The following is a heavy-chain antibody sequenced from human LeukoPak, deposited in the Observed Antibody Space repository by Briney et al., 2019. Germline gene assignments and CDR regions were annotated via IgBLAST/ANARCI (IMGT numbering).Heavy chain of an antibody. D-gene: IGHD6-13*01. CDR3: ARGSGSNSWYFDC. CDR1: GGSFSGYY. J-gene: IGHJ4*02. CDR2: INHSGST. Sequence: SETLSLTCAVYGGSFSGYYWSWIRQPPGKGLEWIGEINHSGSTNYNPSLKSRVTISVDTSKNQFSLKLSSVTPEDTAVYYCARGSGSNSWYFDCWGQGTLVTVSS. V-gene: IGHV4-34*01.